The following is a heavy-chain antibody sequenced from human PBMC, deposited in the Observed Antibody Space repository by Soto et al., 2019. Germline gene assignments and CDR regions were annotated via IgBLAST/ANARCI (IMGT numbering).Heavy chain of an antibody. V-gene: IGHV5-51*01. CDR1: GYSFTSYW. Sequence: PGESLKISRKGSGYSFTSYWIGWVRQMPGKGLEWMGIIYPCDSDTRYSPSFQGQVTISADKSISTAYLQWSSLKASDTAMYYCARQVYTAMSSYNWFDPWGQGTLVTVSS. D-gene: IGHD5-18*01. J-gene: IGHJ5*02. CDR2: IYPCDSDT. CDR3: ARQVYTAMSSYNWFDP.